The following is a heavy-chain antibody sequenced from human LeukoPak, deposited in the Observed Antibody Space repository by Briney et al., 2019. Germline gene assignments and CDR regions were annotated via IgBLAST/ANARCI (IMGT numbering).Heavy chain of an antibody. CDR2: IYPGDSET. J-gene: IGHJ4*02. CDR1: GYSFTSYW. D-gene: IGHD5-18*01. CDR3: ARRKFSTGFMVTPYFDY. Sequence: GESLKISCKGSGYSFTSYWIGWVRQMPGKGLEWMGIIYPGDSETSYGPSFQGQVTISADKSISTAYLQWASLKASDTAMYYCARRKFSTGFMVTPYFDYWGQGTLVTVSS. V-gene: IGHV5-51*01.